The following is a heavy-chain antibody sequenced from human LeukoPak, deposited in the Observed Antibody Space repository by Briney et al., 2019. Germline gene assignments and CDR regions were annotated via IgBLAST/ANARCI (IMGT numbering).Heavy chain of an antibody. Sequence: GASVKVSCKASGYTFTGYYMHWVRQAPGQGLEWMGWINPNSGGTNYAQKFQGRVTMTRDTSISTAYMELSRLRFDDTAVYYCARDKGVWSGYFDYWGQGTLVSVSS. J-gene: IGHJ4*02. CDR1: GYTFTGYY. V-gene: IGHV1-2*02. D-gene: IGHD3-3*01. CDR3: ARDKGVWSGYFDY. CDR2: INPNSGGT.